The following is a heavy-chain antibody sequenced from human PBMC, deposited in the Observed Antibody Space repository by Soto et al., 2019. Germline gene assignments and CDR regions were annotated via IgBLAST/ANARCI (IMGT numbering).Heavy chain of an antibody. CDR2: ISSSGSTI. Sequence: QVQLVEYGGGLVKPGGTLRLSCADSGFTFSAYYMSWIRQAPGKGLEWVSYISSSGSTITYADSVKGRFTISRDNAKNSLALQMNSLSAEDTPVYYCASQYSGYDSDYYYYYYGMDFWGQGTTVTVSS. CDR3: ASQYSGYDSDYYYYYYGMDF. J-gene: IGHJ6*02. CDR1: GFTFSAYY. V-gene: IGHV3-11*01. D-gene: IGHD5-12*01.